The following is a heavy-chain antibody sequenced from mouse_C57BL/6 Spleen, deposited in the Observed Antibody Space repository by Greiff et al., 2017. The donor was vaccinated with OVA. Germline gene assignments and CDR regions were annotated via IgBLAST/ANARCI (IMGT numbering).Heavy chain of an antibody. CDR2: IYPRSGNT. CDR1: GYTFTSYG. J-gene: IGHJ4*01. D-gene: IGHD1-1*01. V-gene: IGHV1-81*01. CDR3: ASEITTVVAPNYAMDY. Sequence: QVQLKQSGAELARPGASVKLSCKASGYTFTSYGISWVKQRTGQGLEWIGEIYPRSGNTYYNEKFKGKATLTADKSSSTAYMELRSLTSEDSAVYFCASEITTVVAPNYAMDYWGQGTSVTVSS.